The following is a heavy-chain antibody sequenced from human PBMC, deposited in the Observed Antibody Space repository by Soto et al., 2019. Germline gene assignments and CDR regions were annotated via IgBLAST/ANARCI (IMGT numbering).Heavy chain of an antibody. Sequence: QVQLVQSGAEVKKPGSSVKVSCKASGGTFSSYAISWVRQAPGQGLEWMGGIIPIFGTANYAQKFQGRVMITADESTSTAYMERSSLRSEDTVVYYCAREMATNYYYYYGMDVWGQGTTVTVSS. V-gene: IGHV1-69*01. CDR3: AREMATNYYYYYGMDV. CDR1: GGTFSSYA. D-gene: IGHD5-12*01. J-gene: IGHJ6*02. CDR2: IIPIFGTA.